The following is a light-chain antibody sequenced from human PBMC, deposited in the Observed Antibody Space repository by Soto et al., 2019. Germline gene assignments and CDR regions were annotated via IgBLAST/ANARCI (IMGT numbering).Light chain of an antibody. CDR1: SSNIGANT. CDR3: ASWDGNLNGWV. CDR2: IHN. Sequence: QSVLTQPPSTSGTPGQRVTISCSGSSSNIGANTVNWFQHLPGTAPKLLIYIHNQRPSGVPDRFSGSKSGTSASLAISGLQSEDEADYYCASWDGNLNGWVFGGGTKLTVL. V-gene: IGLV1-44*01. J-gene: IGLJ3*02.